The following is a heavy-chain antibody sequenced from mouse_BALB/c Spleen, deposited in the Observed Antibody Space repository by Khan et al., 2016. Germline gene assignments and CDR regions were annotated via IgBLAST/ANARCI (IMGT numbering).Heavy chain of an antibody. CDR3: VRDAMDY. D-gene: IGHD1-1*01. V-gene: IGHV1-26*01. J-gene: IGHJ4*01. CDR1: GYSFTGYY. CDR2: VNPNNGDT. Sequence: VQRKQSGPDLVKPGASVKISCKASGYSFTGYYMHWVKQSHGKSLEWVGRVNPNNGDTRYNQNFKGKAILTVDKSSTTAYMEVSSLTSEDSAVYYCVRDAMDYWGQGTSVTVSS.